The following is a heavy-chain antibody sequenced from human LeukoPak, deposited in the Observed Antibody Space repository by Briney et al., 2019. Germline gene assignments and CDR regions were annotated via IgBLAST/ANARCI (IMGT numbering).Heavy chain of an antibody. CDR1: GSTFSSYS. D-gene: IGHD6-19*01. J-gene: IGHJ4*02. Sequence: GGSLRLSCAASGSTFSSYSMNWVRQAPGKGLEWGSYISGSSSTIYYADSVKGRFTISRDNGKNTLYLQMNSLRSEDTAVYYCARGNSGCNDYWGQGALVTVSS. CDR2: ISGSSSTI. CDR3: ARGNSGCNDY. V-gene: IGHV3-48*01.